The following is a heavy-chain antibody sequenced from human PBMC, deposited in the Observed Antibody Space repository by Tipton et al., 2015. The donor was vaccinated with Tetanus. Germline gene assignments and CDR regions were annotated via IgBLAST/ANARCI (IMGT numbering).Heavy chain of an antibody. CDR1: GGSITSGTYY. CDR2: VYYNGQS. J-gene: IGHJ3*02. Sequence: LRLSCTVSGGSITSGTYYWAWIRQPPGKGLEWVGSVYYNGQSFYSPSLKSRVTISLDTSKNQFSLKLSSVTAADTAVYYCARIGWLQQNKPAVDIWGQGTVVTVSS. D-gene: IGHD6-19*01. V-gene: IGHV4-39*07. CDR3: ARIGWLQQNKPAVDI.